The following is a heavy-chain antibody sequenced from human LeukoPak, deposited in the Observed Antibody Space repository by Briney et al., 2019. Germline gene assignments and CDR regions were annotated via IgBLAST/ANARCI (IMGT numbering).Heavy chain of an antibody. D-gene: IGHD3-22*01. V-gene: IGHV3-48*03. CDR1: GFSLSYHD. Sequence: GGSLRLSCAASGFSLSYHDMNWVRQSPGKGLEWVSSITSSGNTIYYADSVKGRFTISRDNAKNSVYLQMNSLRDEDTAVYYCARRFSVTMIVVVNHDVFDMWGQGTMVTVSS. J-gene: IGHJ3*02. CDR3: ARRFSVTMIVVVNHDVFDM. CDR2: ITSSGNTI.